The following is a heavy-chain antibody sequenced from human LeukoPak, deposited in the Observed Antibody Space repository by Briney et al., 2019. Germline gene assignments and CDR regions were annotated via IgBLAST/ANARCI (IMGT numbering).Heavy chain of an antibody. CDR1: GFTFSSYW. Sequence: HPGGSLRLSCAASGFTFSSYWMHWVRQAPGKGLVWVSRINSDGSSTSYADSVKGRFTISRDNAKNTLYLQMNSLRAEDTAVYYCAMGSESLYGMDVWGKGTTVTVSS. CDR3: AMGSESLYGMDV. V-gene: IGHV3-74*01. J-gene: IGHJ6*04. CDR2: INSDGSST. D-gene: IGHD1-14*01.